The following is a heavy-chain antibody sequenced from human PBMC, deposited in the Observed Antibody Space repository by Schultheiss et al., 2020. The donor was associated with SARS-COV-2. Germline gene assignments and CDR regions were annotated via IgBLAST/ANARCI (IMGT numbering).Heavy chain of an antibody. Sequence: SETLSLTCTVSGGSISSGSYYWSWIRQPAGKGLEWIGRIYTSGSTYYNPSLKSRVTISVDTSKNQFSLKLSSVTAADTAVYYCARNRVGDYYGSGSYLDYYGMDVWGQGTTVTVSS. CDR3: ARNRVGDYYGSGSYLDYYGMDV. J-gene: IGHJ6*02. D-gene: IGHD3-10*01. V-gene: IGHV4-61*02. CDR1: GGSISSGSYY. CDR2: IYTSGST.